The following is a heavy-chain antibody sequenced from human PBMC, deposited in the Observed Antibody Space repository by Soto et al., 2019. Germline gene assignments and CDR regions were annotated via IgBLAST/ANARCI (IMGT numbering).Heavy chain of an antibody. CDR1: GETFTSYA. V-gene: IGHV1-18*01. CDR2: ISAYNGNT. CDR3: ARDTVELPYYYYGMDV. J-gene: IGHJ6*02. D-gene: IGHD1-7*01. Sequence: ASAKLSCKACGETFTSYASRWVRQAHRQGLEWMGWISAYNGNTNYAQKLQGRVTMTTDTSTSTAYMELRSLRSDDTAVYYCARDTVELPYYYYGMDVWGQGTTVTVSS.